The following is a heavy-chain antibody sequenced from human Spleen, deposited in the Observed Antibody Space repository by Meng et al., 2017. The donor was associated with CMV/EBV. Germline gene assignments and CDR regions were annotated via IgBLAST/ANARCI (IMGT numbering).Heavy chain of an antibody. D-gene: IGHD5-12*01. CDR1: GFSFSDYY. CDR3: ARGDSGYDHY. CDR2: IYSGGST. V-gene: IGHV3-53*04. J-gene: IGHJ4*02. Sequence: GESLKISCAASGFSFSDYYMTWARQAPGKGLEWVSVIYSGGSTYYADSVKGRFTISRHNSKNTLYLQMNSLRAEDTAVYYCARGDSGYDHYWGQGTLVTVSS.